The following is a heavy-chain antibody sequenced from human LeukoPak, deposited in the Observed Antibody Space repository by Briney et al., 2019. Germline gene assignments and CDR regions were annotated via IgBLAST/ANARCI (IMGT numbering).Heavy chain of an antibody. D-gene: IGHD2-21*01. CDR2: IYHSGST. CDR1: GYSISSGYY. V-gene: IGHV4-38-2*01. J-gene: IGHJ6*03. CDR3: ARHSYYYYYYYMDV. Sequence: SETLSLTCAVSGYSISSGYYWGWSRQPPGKGLEWIGSIYHSGSTYYNPSLKSRVTISVDTSKNQFSLKLSSVTAADTAVYYCARHSYYYYYYYMDVWGKGTTVTVSS.